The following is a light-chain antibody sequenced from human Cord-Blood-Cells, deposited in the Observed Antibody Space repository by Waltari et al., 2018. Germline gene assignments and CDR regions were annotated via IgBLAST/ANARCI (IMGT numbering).Light chain of an antibody. V-gene: IGKV1-8*01. CDR2: AAS. CDR1: QGISSY. CDR3: QQYYSYPPT. Sequence: AIRMTQSPSSLSASTGARVTITCRASQGISSYLAWYQQKPGKAPKLLIYAASTLQSWVPSRFSGSGSGTDFTLTISCLQSEDFATYYCQQYYSYPPTFGQGTKVEIK. J-gene: IGKJ1*01.